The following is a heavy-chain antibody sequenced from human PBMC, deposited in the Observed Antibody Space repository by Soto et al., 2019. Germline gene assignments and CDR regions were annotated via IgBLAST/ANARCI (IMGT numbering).Heavy chain of an antibody. D-gene: IGHD3-10*01. Sequence: ASVKVSCKASGYTFTGYYMHWVRQAPGQGLEWMGWINPNSGGTNYAQKFQGWVTMTRDTSISTAYMELSRLRSDDTAVYYCARGGFMVRGVINYYYYGMDVWGQGTTVTVSS. J-gene: IGHJ6*02. V-gene: IGHV1-2*04. CDR3: ARGGFMVRGVINYYYYGMDV. CDR2: INPNSGGT. CDR1: GYTFTGYY.